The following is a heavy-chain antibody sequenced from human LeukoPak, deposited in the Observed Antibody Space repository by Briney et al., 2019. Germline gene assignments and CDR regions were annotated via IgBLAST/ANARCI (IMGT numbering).Heavy chain of an antibody. CDR1: GGSISSYY. J-gene: IGHJ4*02. D-gene: IGHD3-10*01. Sequence: PSETLSLTCTVSGGSISSYYWSWIRQPPGKGLEWIGYTYYSGSTNYNPSLKSRVTISVDTSKNQFSLKLSSVTAADTAVYYCARHEYYGSGRFDYWGQGTLVTVSS. V-gene: IGHV4-59*08. CDR3: ARHEYYGSGRFDY. CDR2: TYYSGST.